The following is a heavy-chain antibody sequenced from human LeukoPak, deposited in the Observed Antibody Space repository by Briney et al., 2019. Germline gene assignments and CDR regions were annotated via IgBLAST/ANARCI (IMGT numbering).Heavy chain of an antibody. CDR3: ARALKYYDILTGSNWFDP. D-gene: IGHD3-9*01. J-gene: IGHJ5*02. V-gene: IGHV1-69*06. Sequence: GASVKVSCKASGGTFSSYAISWVRQAPGQGLEWMGGIIPIFGTANYAQKFQGRVTVTADKSTSTAYMELSSLRSEETAVYYCARALKYYDILTGSNWFDPWGQGTLVTVSS. CDR2: IIPIFGTA. CDR1: GGTFSSYA.